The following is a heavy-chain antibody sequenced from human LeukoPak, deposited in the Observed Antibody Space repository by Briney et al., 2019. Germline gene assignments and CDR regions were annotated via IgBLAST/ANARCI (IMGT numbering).Heavy chain of an antibody. J-gene: IGHJ4*02. CDR1: GGSFSGYY. V-gene: IGHV4-34*01. D-gene: IGHD3-10*01. CDR2: INHSGST. CDR3: ARVGRITMVRGVLYYFDY. Sequence: WETLSLTCAVYGGSFSGYYWSWIRQPPGKGLEWIGEINHSGSTNYNPSLKSRVTISVDTSKNQFSLKLSSVTAADTAVYYCARVGRITMVRGVLYYFDYWGQGTLVTVSS.